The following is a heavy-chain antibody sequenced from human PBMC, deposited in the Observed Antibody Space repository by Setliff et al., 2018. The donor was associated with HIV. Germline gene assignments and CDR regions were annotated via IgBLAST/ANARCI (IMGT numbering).Heavy chain of an antibody. CDR2: IIHSGGT. Sequence: SETLSLTCAVSGGSFSGYYWTWIRQPPGRGLEWIGEIIHSGGTNYNRSLKSRVTISVDTSKNQFSLNLSSVTATDTAVYYCARGGLGVVGAIDYWSQGTLVTVTS. CDR3: ARGGLGVVGAIDY. D-gene: IGHD2-15*01. J-gene: IGHJ4*02. V-gene: IGHV4-34*01. CDR1: GGSFSGYY.